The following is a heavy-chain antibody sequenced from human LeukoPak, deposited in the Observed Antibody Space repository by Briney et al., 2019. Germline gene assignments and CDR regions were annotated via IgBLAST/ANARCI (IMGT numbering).Heavy chain of an antibody. Sequence: GGSLRLSCAASGFTFDDYAMHWVRQAPGKGLEWVSGISWNRGSIGYADSVKGRFTISRDNAKNSLYLQMNSLRAEDTALYYCARLVVPAATGDYWGQGTLVTVSS. D-gene: IGHD2-2*01. CDR2: ISWNRGSI. CDR3: ARLVVPAATGDY. V-gene: IGHV3-9*01. J-gene: IGHJ4*02. CDR1: GFTFDDYA.